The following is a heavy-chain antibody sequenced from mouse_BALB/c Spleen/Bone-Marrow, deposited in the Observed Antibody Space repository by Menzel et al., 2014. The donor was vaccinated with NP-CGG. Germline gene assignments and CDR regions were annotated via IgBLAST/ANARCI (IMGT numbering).Heavy chain of an antibody. Sequence: VQLQQSGAELAKPGASVKMSCKASGYTFTNYWMHWVKQRPGQGLEWIGYINPSTGNTEYNQKFKDKATLTADKSSNTAFMQLSSLTSKDSAVYFCARGNYGAMDYWGQGASVTVSS. V-gene: IGHV1-7*01. CDR2: INPSTGNT. CDR3: ARGNYGAMDY. D-gene: IGHD2-1*01. CDR1: GYTFTNYW. J-gene: IGHJ4*01.